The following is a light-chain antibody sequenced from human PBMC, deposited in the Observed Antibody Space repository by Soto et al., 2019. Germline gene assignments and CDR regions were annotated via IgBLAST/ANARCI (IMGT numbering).Light chain of an antibody. Sequence: QSVLTQPPSASGTPGQRVTISCSGSSSNIGSKTVNWYQQLPGTAPKLLIYSNNQRPSGVPDRFSGSKSGTSASLAISGLQSEDEADYYCAAWDDSLNVVVFGGGTKVTVL. J-gene: IGLJ2*01. V-gene: IGLV1-44*01. CDR1: SSNIGSKT. CDR2: SNN. CDR3: AAWDDSLNVVV.